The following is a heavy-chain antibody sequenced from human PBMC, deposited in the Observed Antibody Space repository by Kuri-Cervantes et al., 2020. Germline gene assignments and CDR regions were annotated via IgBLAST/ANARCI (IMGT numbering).Heavy chain of an antibody. D-gene: IGHD6-25*01. J-gene: IGHJ5*02. Sequence: SLKTSYAAAGFTISYYYMSWIRKAPGKGLEWVSNISSSGSAIYYADSVKCGIIISRDNAKNSLYLQMNIMRAEDTAVYYCAKTFKRSSGPREGFDHWGQGTLVTVSS. CDR3: AKTFKRSSGPREGFDH. V-gene: IGHV3-11*01. CDR2: ISSSGSAI. CDR1: GFTISYYY.